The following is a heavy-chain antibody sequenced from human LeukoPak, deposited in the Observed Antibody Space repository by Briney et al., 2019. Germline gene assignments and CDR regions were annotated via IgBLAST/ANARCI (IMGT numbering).Heavy chain of an antibody. CDR2: ISSSSSYI. V-gene: IGHV3-21*01. Sequence: GESLKISCAASGFTFSSYSMNWVRQAPGKGLEWVSSISSSSSYIYYADSVKGRFTISRDNAKNSLYLQMNSLRAEDTAVYYCARSKPAAILDAFDIWGQGTMVTVSS. J-gene: IGHJ3*02. D-gene: IGHD2-2*01. CDR3: ARSKPAAILDAFDI. CDR1: GFTFSSYS.